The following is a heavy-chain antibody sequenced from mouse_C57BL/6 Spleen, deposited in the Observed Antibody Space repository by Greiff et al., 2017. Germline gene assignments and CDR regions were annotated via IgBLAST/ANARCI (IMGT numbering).Heavy chain of an antibody. CDR2: IDPNCGGT. V-gene: IGHV1-72*01. D-gene: IGHD1-1*01. Sequence: QVQLQQPGAELVKPGASVKLSCKASGYTFTSYWMHWVKQRPGRGLERIGRIDPNCGGTKYNEKFKSKPTLTVNKPSRTAYMQLSSLTSEDSADYYCAREIRYDGSSPFDYWGQGTTLTVSS. CDR3: AREIRYDGSSPFDY. J-gene: IGHJ2*01. CDR1: GYTFTSYW.